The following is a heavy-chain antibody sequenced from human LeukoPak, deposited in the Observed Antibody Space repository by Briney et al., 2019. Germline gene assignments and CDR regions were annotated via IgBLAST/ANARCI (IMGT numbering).Heavy chain of an antibody. CDR2: IKQDGSEK. Sequence: PGGSLRLSCAASEFSVGSNYMTWVRQAPGKGLEWVANIKQDGSEKYYVDSVKGRFTISRDNAKNSLYLQMNSLRAEDTAVYYCARDSDSSSNFDYWGQGTLVTVSS. CDR3: ARDSDSSSNFDY. CDR1: EFSVGSNY. J-gene: IGHJ4*02. V-gene: IGHV3-7*01. D-gene: IGHD6-6*01.